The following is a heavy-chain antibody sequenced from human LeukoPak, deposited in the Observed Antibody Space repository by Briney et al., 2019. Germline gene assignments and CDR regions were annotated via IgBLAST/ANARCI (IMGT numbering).Heavy chain of an antibody. V-gene: IGHV4-34*01. CDR1: GGSFSGYY. D-gene: IGHD3-22*01. CDR3: ARKLTRRLPSRSHYESSGYYYINAFDI. J-gene: IGHJ3*02. Sequence: SETPSLTCAVYGGSFSGYYWSWIRQPPGKGLEWIGEINHSGSTNYNPSLKSRVTISVDTSKNQFSLKLSSVTAADTAVYYCARKLTRRLPSRSHYESSGYYYINAFDIWGQGTMVTVSS. CDR2: INHSGST.